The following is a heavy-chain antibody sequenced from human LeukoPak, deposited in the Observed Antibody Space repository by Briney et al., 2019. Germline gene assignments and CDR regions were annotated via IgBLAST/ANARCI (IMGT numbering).Heavy chain of an antibody. CDR1: GFTFDDYG. D-gene: IGHD3-10*01. CDR2: INWNVGST. V-gene: IGHV3-20*01. Sequence: GGSLRLSCAASGFTFDDYGMSWVRQAPGKGLEWVSGINWNVGSTGYADSVKARFTISRDNAKNSLYLQMNSLRAEDTALYHCAREVWFGESYYYYYMDVWGKGTTGTVSS. CDR3: AREVWFGESYYYYYMDV. J-gene: IGHJ6*03.